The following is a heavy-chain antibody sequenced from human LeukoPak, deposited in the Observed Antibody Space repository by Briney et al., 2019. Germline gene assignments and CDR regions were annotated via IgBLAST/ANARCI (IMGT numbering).Heavy chain of an antibody. CDR1: GFTFNAYA. D-gene: IGHD3-9*01. J-gene: IGHJ4*02. CDR2: ISGTGGST. Sequence: PGGSLRLSCAASGFTFNAYAMYWVRQAPGKGLEWVSTISGTGGSTYYADSVKGRFTISRDNPKNTLDLQMNSLRAEDTDVYYCAKFYDILTGYFDYWGQGTLVTVSS. CDR3: AKFYDILTGYFDY. V-gene: IGHV3-23*01.